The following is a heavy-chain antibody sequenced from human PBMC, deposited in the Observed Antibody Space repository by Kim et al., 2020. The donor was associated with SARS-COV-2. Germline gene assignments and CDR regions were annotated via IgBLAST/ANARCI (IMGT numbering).Heavy chain of an antibody. D-gene: IGHD3-3*01. CDR3: AHTHRRITIFGVVSVPQGPDPDAFDI. CDR1: GFSLTTSGVG. CDR2: IYWDDDK. V-gene: IGHV2-5*02. J-gene: IGHJ3*02. Sequence: SGPTLVNPTQTLTLTCTFSGFSLTTSGVGVGWIRQPPGKALEWLALIYWDDDKRYSPSLKSRLTITKDTSKNQVVLTMTNMDPVDTATYYCAHTHRRITIFGVVSVPQGPDPDAFDIWGQGTMVTVSS.